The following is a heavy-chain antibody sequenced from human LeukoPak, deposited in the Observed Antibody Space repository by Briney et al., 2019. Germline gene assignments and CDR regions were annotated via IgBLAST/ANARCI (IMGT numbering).Heavy chain of an antibody. D-gene: IGHD6-19*01. V-gene: IGHV3-23*01. CDR2: ISGSGGST. J-gene: IGHJ3*02. CDR3: ARVALCGDSSGCGAVTSFSQPGRHALDI. Sequence: GGSLRLSCAASGFTFSSYVMSWVRQAPGKGLEWVSAISGSGGSTYYADSVKGRFTISRDNSKNTLYVQMNSLRAEDTAVYYCARVALCGDSSGCGAVTSFSQPGRHALDIWGQGTMVTVSS. CDR1: GFTFSSYV.